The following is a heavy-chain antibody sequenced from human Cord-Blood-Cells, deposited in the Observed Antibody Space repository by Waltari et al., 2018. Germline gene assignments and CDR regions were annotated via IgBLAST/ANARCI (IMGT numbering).Heavy chain of an antibody. J-gene: IGHJ3*02. CDR3: ARGACSSTSCYPSDAFDI. Sequence: LTCTVSGGSISSSSYYWGWIRQPPGKGREWIGSIYYSGITYYNPSLKSRVTISVDTSKNQFSLKLSAVTAADTAVYYCARGACSSTSCYPSDAFDIWGQGTMVTVSS. V-gene: IGHV4-39*01. CDR1: GGSISSSSYY. D-gene: IGHD2-2*01. CDR2: IYYSGIT.